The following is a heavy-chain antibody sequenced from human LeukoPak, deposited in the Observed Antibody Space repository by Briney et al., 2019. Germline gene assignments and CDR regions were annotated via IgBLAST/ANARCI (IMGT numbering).Heavy chain of an antibody. CDR2: ISSNGGST. D-gene: IGHD3-22*01. CDR1: GFTFSSYA. Sequence: GGSLRLSCAASGFTFSSYAMHWVRQAPGKGLEYVSAISSNGGSTSYANSVKGRFTISRDNSKNTLYLQMSSLRAEDTAVYYCVKDLAGLSYYYDSSAYGDAFDIWGQGTMVTVSS. J-gene: IGHJ3*02. CDR3: VKDLAGLSYYYDSSAYGDAFDI. V-gene: IGHV3-64*01.